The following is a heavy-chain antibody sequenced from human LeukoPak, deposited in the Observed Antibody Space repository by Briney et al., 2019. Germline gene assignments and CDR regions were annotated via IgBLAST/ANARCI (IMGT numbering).Heavy chain of an antibody. V-gene: IGHV3-7*04. CDR1: GFTFSSYW. J-gene: IGHJ4*02. Sequence: GESLKISCAASGFTFSSYWMSWVRQAPGKGLEWVANIKQDGSEKYYVDSVKGRFTISRDNAKNSLYLQMNSLRAEDTAVYYCARALTMIVVAFDYWGQGTLVTVSS. CDR2: IKQDGSEK. D-gene: IGHD3-22*01. CDR3: ARALTMIVVAFDY.